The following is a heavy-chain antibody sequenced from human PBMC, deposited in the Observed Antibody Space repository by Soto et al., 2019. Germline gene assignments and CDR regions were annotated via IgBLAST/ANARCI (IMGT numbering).Heavy chain of an antibody. Sequence: PSETLSLTCTVSGGSISSYDWSWIRQPPGKGLEWIGYIYYSGSTNYNPSLKSRVTISVDTSKNQFSLKLSSVTAADTAVYYCARDGEYGGSHDYWGQGTLLTVSS. D-gene: IGHD2-15*01. CDR1: GGSISSYD. J-gene: IGHJ4*02. V-gene: IGHV4-59*01. CDR2: IYYSGST. CDR3: ARDGEYGGSHDY.